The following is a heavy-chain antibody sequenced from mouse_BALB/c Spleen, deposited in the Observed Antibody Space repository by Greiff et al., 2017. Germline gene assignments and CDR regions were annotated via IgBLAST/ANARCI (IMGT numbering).Heavy chain of an antibody. J-gene: IGHJ3*01. CDR3: ASDYYGNYIFAY. CDR2: INSNGGST. Sequence: EVQVVESGGGLVQPGGSLKLSCAASGFTFSSYGMSWVRQTPDKRLELVATINSNGGSTYYPDSVKGRFTISRDNAKNTLYLQMSSLKSEDTAMYYCASDYYGNYIFAYWGQGTLVTVSA. CDR1: GFTFSSYG. V-gene: IGHV5-6-3*01. D-gene: IGHD2-1*01.